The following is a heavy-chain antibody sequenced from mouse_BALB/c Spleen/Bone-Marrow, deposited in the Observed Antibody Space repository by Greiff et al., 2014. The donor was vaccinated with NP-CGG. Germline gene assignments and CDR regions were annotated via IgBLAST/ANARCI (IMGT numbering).Heavy chain of an antibody. CDR1: GFTFSSYT. J-gene: IGHJ4*01. CDR3: ARHGYYGSRAMDY. D-gene: IGHD1-1*01. V-gene: IGHV5-12-2*01. Sequence: EVQRVESGGGLVQPGGSLKLSCAASGFTFSSYTMSWVRQTPEKRLEWVAYISNGGGSTYYPDTVKGRFTISRDNAKNTLYLQMSSLKSEDTAMYYCARHGYYGSRAMDYWGQGISVTVSS. CDR2: ISNGGGST.